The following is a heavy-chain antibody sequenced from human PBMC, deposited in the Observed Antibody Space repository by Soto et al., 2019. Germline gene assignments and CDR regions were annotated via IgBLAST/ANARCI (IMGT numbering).Heavy chain of an antibody. V-gene: IGHV1-69*12. CDR2: IIPIFGTA. Sequence: QVPLVQSGAEVKKPGSSVKVSCKASGGTFSSYAISWVRQAPGQGLEWMGGIIPIFGTANYAQKFQGRVTITADESTSTAYMELSSLRSEDTAVYYGASDGGPYSSGWYVPARDYDYGMDVWGQGTTVTVSS. D-gene: IGHD6-19*01. J-gene: IGHJ6*02. CDR3: ASDGGPYSSGWYVPARDYDYGMDV. CDR1: GGTFSSYA.